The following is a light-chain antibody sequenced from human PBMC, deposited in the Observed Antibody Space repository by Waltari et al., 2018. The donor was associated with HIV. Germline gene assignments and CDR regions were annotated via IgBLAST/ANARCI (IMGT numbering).Light chain of an antibody. CDR3: QAWDSSVV. CDR1: KLGDKY. CDR2: EDS. V-gene: IGLV3-1*01. J-gene: IGLJ2*01. Sequence: SYELTQPPSVSVSPGQTASITCSGDKLGDKYVYWYQQKPGQSPVLVIDEDSKRPSGIPERVSGSNSGNTATLTISGTQAMDEADYYCQAWDSSVVFGGGTKLTVL.